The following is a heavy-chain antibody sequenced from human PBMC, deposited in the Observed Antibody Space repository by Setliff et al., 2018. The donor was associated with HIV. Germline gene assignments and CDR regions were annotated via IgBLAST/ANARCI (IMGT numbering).Heavy chain of an antibody. J-gene: IGHJ6*03. CDR1: GYTFTSYA. Sequence: ASVKVSCKASGYTFTSYAMHWVRQAPGQGLEWMGGIIPIFGTANYAQKFQGRVTITADESTSTAYMELSSLRSEDTAVYYCARGLGSGSYYNYYYYYMDVWGKGTTVTVSS. V-gene: IGHV1-69*13. CDR3: ARGLGSGSYYNYYYYYMDV. CDR2: IIPIFGTA. D-gene: IGHD3-10*01.